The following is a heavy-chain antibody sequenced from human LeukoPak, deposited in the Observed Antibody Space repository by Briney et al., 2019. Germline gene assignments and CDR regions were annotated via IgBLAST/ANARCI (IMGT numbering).Heavy chain of an antibody. CDR2: IFWDGDK. D-gene: IGHD3-10*01. CDR3: AHRPHYAGSGSYSYQH. J-gene: IGHJ1*01. V-gene: IGHV2-5*02. CDR1: GFSLSTSGVR. Sequence: SGPTLIKPTEPRTLTCTFSGFSLSTSGVRVGWIRQPPGKALEWLAFIFWDGDKRYSPSLKSRLTITKDTSRNQVVLTMTNLDPVDTATYYCAHRPHYAGSGSYSYQHWGQGTLVTVSS.